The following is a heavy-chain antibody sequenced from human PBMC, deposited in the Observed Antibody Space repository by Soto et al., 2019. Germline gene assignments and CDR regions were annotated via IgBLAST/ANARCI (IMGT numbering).Heavy chain of an antibody. D-gene: IGHD6-13*01. V-gene: IGHV1-69*13. Sequence: SVKVSCKASGGTFSSYAISWVRQAPGQGLEWMGGIIPVFGTANYAQKFQGRVTITADESTSTAYMELSSLRSEDTAVYYCARDGGYSSSWYPPPAYYYYGMDVWGQGTTVTAP. CDR3: ARDGGYSSSWYPPPAYYYYGMDV. J-gene: IGHJ6*02. CDR1: GGTFSSYA. CDR2: IIPVFGTA.